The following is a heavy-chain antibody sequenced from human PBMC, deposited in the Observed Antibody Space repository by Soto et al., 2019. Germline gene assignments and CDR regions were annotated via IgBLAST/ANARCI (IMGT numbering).Heavy chain of an antibody. CDR1: GGSFSGYY. CDR2: INHSGST. V-gene: IGHV4-34*01. Sequence: PSETLSLTCAVYGGSFSGYYWSWFRQPPGKGLEWIGEINHSGSTNYNPSLKSRVTISVDTSKNQFSLKLSSVTAADTAVYYCTSHCSGGSCYQTPNWFDPWGQGTLVTVSS. J-gene: IGHJ5*02. D-gene: IGHD2-15*01. CDR3: TSHCSGGSCYQTPNWFDP.